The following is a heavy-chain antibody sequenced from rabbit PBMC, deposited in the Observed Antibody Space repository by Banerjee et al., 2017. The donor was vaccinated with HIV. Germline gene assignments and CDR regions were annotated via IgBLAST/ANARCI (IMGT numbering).Heavy chain of an antibody. CDR1: GFTLSSYW. V-gene: IGHV1S40*01. CDR3: GRRAPGRSGYDL. D-gene: IGHD1-1*01. J-gene: IGHJ4*01. Sequence: QSLEESGGDLVKPGASLTLTCTASGFTLSSYWMYWVRQAPGKGLEWIARIYTGSSGSTDYASWAKGRFTISKTSSTTVTLQMTSLTAADTATYFCGRRAPGRSGYDLWGPGTLVTVS. CDR2: IYTGSSGST.